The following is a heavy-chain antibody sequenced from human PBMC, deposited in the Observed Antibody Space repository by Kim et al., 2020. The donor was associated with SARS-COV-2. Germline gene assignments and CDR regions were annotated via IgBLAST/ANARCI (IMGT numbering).Heavy chain of an antibody. J-gene: IGHJ4*02. CDR3: ARGDYGSGSAIDY. Sequence: SHPSLKSRVTISVDTSKNQFSLKLSAGTAADTAVYYCARGDYGSGSAIDYWGQGTLVTVSS. V-gene: IGHV4-34*01. D-gene: IGHD3-10*01.